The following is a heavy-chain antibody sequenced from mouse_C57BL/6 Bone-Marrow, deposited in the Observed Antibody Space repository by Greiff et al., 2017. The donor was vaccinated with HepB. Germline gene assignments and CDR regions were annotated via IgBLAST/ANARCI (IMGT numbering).Heavy chain of an antibody. Sequence: EVKLQESGGGLVQSGRSLRLSCATSGFTFSDFYMEWVRQAPGKGLEWIAASRNKANDYTTEYSASVKGRFIVSRDTSQSILYLQMNALRAEDTAIYYCARDALYYGSSHWYFDVWGTGTTVTVSS. V-gene: IGHV7-1*01. J-gene: IGHJ1*03. CDR1: GFTFSDFY. D-gene: IGHD1-1*01. CDR3: ARDALYYGSSHWYFDV. CDR2: SRNKANDYTT.